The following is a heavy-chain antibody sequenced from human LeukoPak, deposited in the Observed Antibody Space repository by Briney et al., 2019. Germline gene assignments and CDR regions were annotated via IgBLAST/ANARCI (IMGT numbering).Heavy chain of an antibody. CDR2: INHSGST. CDR1: GGSFSGYY. J-gene: IGHJ4*02. Sequence: SETLSLTCAVYGGSFSGYYWSWIRQPPGKGLEWIGEINHSGSTNYNPSLKSRVTISVDTSKNQFSLKLSSVTAADTAVYYCARRTRRIGYCSSTSCYAGGAFDYWGQGTLVTVSS. D-gene: IGHD2-2*01. CDR3: ARRTRRIGYCSSTSCYAGGAFDY. V-gene: IGHV4-34*01.